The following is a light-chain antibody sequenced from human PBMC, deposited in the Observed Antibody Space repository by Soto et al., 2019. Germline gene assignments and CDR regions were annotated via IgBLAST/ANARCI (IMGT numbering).Light chain of an antibody. V-gene: IGKV1-27*01. J-gene: IGKJ4*01. CDR2: AAS. Sequence: IQMTQSPSSLSASVGATVTITCRARLPISNYLAWYQQKPGKIPTLLIYAASTLQAGVPSRFSGSGSGTDFALTISSLQPEDVAAYYCQKYNSAPLTFGGGTKVDIK. CDR3: QKYNSAPLT. CDR1: LPISNY.